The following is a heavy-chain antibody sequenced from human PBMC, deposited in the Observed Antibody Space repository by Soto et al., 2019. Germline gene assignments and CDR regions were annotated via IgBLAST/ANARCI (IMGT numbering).Heavy chain of an antibody. CDR1: GGSISSGGYY. CDR3: AREGVAGTNFDY. D-gene: IGHD6-19*01. Sequence: QVQLQESGPGLVKPSQTLSLTCTVSGGSISSGGYYWSWIRQHPGKGLAWIGYIYYSGSTYYNPSLKSRVTISVDTSKDQFSMKLSSVTAADTAVYYCAREGVAGTNFDYWGQGTLVTVSS. V-gene: IGHV4-31*03. CDR2: IYYSGST. J-gene: IGHJ4*02.